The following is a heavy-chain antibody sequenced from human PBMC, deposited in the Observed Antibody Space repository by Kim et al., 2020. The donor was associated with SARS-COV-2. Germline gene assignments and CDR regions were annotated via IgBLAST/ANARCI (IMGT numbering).Heavy chain of an antibody. V-gene: IGHV3-43*02. CDR1: GFTFDDYA. CDR2: ISGDGGST. J-gene: IGHJ3*02. Sequence: GGSLRLSCAASGFTFDDYAMHWVRQAPGKGLEWVSLISGDGGSTYYADSVKGRFTISRDNSKNSLYLQMNSLRTEDTALYYCAKDRPYGWLQPWGVVDAFDIWGQGTMVTVSS. D-gene: IGHD4-17*01. CDR3: AKDRPYGWLQPWGVVDAFDI.